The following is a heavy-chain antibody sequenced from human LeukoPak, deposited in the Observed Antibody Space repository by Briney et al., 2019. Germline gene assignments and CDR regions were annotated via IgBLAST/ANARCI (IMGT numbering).Heavy chain of an antibody. D-gene: IGHD2-2*01. Sequence: QAGGSLRLSCAASGFTFSSYAMSWVRQAPGKGLEWVSAISGSGGSTYYADSVKGRFTISRDNSKNTLYLQMNSLRAEDTAVYYCAKGQLPLKPSWRDYWGQGTLVTVSS. CDR3: AKGQLPLKPSWRDY. J-gene: IGHJ4*02. V-gene: IGHV3-23*01. CDR2: ISGSGGST. CDR1: GFTFSSYA.